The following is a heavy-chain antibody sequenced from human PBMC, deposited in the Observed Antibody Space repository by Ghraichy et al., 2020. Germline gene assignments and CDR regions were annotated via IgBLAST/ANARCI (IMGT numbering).Heavy chain of an antibody. V-gene: IGHV4-39*01. Sequence: SETLSLTCTVSGGSISSSSYYWGWIRQPPGKGLEWIGSIYYSGSTYYNPSLKSRVTISVDTSKNQFSLKLSSVTAADTAVYYCARLRFVVGATIGRWFDPWGQGTLVTVSS. D-gene: IGHD1-26*01. J-gene: IGHJ5*02. CDR2: IYYSGST. CDR3: ARLRFVVGATIGRWFDP. CDR1: GGSISSSSYY.